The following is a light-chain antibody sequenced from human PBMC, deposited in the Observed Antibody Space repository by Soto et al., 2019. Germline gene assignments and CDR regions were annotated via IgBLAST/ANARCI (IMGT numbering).Light chain of an antibody. J-gene: IGKJ4*01. Sequence: DIQVTQSPSSLSASVGDRVTITCRASRGSGNYLAWYQQKPGKVPNLLIYAASALQSGVYSWFCGSGSGTDLPLTIGSLQPGDVATYYGQKYDDAPLSFGGGTKVEI. V-gene: IGKV1-27*01. CDR1: RGSGNY. CDR3: QKYDDAPLS. CDR2: AAS.